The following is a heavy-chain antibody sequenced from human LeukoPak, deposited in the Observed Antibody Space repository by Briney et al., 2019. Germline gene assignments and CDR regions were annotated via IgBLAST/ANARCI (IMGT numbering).Heavy chain of an antibody. D-gene: IGHD7-27*01. CDR2: IIPIFGTA. CDR1: GGTFSSYA. J-gene: IGHJ3*02. Sequence: SVKVSCKASGGTFSSYAISWVRQAPGQGLEWMGGIIPIFGTANYAQKFQGRVTITADESTSTAYMELSSLRSEDTAVYYCARDGSLYGTGTDAFDIWGQGTMVTVSS. V-gene: IGHV1-69*01. CDR3: ARDGSLYGTGTDAFDI.